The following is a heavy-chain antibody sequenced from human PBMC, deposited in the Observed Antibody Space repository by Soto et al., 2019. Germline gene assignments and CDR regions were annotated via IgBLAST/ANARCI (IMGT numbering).Heavy chain of an antibody. CDR1: GFTFSSYW. D-gene: IGHD1-7*01. CDR2: IKQDGSEK. CDR3: AREPPRSKELELRGQPDY. Sequence: GGSLRLSCAASGFTFSSYWMSWVRQAPGKGLEWVANIKQDGSEKYYVDSVKGRFTISRDNAKNSLYLQMNSLRAEDTAVYYCAREPPRSKELELRGQPDYWGQGTLVTVSS. J-gene: IGHJ4*02. V-gene: IGHV3-7*01.